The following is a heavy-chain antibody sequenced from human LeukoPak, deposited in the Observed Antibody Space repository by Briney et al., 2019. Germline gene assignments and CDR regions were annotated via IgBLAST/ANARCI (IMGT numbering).Heavy chain of an antibody. Sequence: PGGSLRLSCAASGFTFSSYGMSWVRQAPGKGLEWVSAISGSGGSTYYADSVKGRFTISRDNSKNTLYLQMNSLRAEDTAVYYCAKRSLSIVVVPAAVDYWGQGTLVTVSS. CDR3: AKRSLSIVVVPAAVDY. J-gene: IGHJ4*02. V-gene: IGHV3-23*01. CDR1: GFTFSSYG. D-gene: IGHD2-2*01. CDR2: ISGSGGST.